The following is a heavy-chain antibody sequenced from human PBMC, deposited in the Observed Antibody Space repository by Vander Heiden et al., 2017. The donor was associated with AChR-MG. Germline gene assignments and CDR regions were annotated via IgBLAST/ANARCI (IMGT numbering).Heavy chain of an antibody. V-gene: IGHV3-11*01. D-gene: IGHD2-15*01. CDR2: ISSSGSTI. CDR3: AARGRGRWSDPFDY. Sequence: QVQLVESGGGLVKPGGSLRPSCAAPGLTFRDFYMSWIRQAPGKGLEWVSYISSSGSTIYYADSVKGRFTISRDNAKNSLYLQVNSLRAEDTAVYYCAARGRGRWSDPFDYWGQGTLVTVSS. J-gene: IGHJ4*02. CDR1: GLTFRDFY.